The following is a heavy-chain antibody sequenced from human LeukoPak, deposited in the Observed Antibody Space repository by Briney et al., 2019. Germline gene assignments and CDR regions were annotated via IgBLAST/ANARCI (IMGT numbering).Heavy chain of an antibody. J-gene: IGHJ5*02. CDR3: TRDNAHWGLDP. Sequence: GGSLRLSCAASGFTFSGSGVHWVRQASGKGLEWIGHIRSKAYNDATIHAASVKGRFTISRDDSKNTAYLQMNSLQTEDTAVYYCTRDNAHWGLDPWGQGTQVTVSS. CDR2: IRSKAYNDAT. CDR1: GFTFSGSG. V-gene: IGHV3-73*01. D-gene: IGHD3-16*01.